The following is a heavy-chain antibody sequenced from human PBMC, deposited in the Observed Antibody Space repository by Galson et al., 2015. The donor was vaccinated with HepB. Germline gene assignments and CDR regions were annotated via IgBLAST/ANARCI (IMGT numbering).Heavy chain of an antibody. Sequence: SLRLSCAASGLTFSSEYMSWVRQAPGKGLQWVSAIYSDGRTYYGNSVNGRFTISSDNSKNMVYLQMNSLRAEDTAMYYCARDKIEDSIGWYDFNYWGQGTLVTVSS. J-gene: IGHJ4*02. V-gene: IGHV3-53*01. D-gene: IGHD6-19*01. CDR3: ARDKIEDSIGWYDFNY. CDR1: GLTFSSEY. CDR2: IYSDGRT.